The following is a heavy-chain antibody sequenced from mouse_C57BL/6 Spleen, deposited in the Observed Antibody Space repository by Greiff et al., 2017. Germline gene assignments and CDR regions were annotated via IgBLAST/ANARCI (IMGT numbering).Heavy chain of an antibody. V-gene: IGHV1-22*01. CDR2: INPNNGGT. J-gene: IGHJ2*01. CDR3: ARWPITAVVATNY. D-gene: IGHD1-1*01. Sequence: EVQLQQSGPELVKPGASVQMSCKASGYTFTDYNMHWVKQSHGKSLQWIGYINPNNGGTSYNQKFKGKATLTVNKSSSAAYMELRSLTSEDSAVYYCARWPITAVVATNYWGQGTTLTVSS. CDR1: GYTFTDYN.